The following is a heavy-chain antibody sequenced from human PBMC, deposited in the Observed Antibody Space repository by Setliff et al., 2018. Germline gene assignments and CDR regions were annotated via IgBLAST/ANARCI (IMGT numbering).Heavy chain of an antibody. CDR1: GFTFSSYW. J-gene: IGHJ4*02. D-gene: IGHD3-22*01. V-gene: IGHV3-7*01. CDR2: IKQDGSEK. CDR3: ARVRKWFPVYYFEC. Sequence: GGSLRLSCAASGFTFSSYWMSWVRQAPGKGLEWVANIKQDGSEKDYVDSVKGRLTISRDNAKKSLYLQMNSLRAEDTAVYYCARVRKWFPVYYFECWGQGTLVTVSS.